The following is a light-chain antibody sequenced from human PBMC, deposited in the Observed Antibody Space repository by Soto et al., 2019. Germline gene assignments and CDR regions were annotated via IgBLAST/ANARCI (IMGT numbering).Light chain of an antibody. Sequence: IHMTKYPSTLSPSFVDRVTITCRASQTISNWLAWYQQKPGKAPKLLIYDASSLQSGVPSRFSGRGSGTEFTLTISSLQPDDFATYYCQQYNFFPRTFGQGTKVDIK. CDR2: DAS. J-gene: IGKJ1*01. CDR1: QTISNW. V-gene: IGKV1-5*01. CDR3: QQYNFFPRT.